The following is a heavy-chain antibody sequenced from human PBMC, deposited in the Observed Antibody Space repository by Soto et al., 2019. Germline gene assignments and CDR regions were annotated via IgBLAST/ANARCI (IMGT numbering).Heavy chain of an antibody. D-gene: IGHD6-19*01. CDR3: ARQGSGWYGDYYYGMDV. Sequence: SETLSLTCTVSGGSISSSSYYWGWLRQPPGKGLEWIGSIYYSGSTYYNPSLKSRVTISVDTSKNQFSLKLSTVTAADTAVYYCARQGSGWYGDYYYGMDVWGQGTTVTVSS. J-gene: IGHJ6*02. CDR2: IYYSGST. CDR1: GGSISSSSYY. V-gene: IGHV4-39*01.